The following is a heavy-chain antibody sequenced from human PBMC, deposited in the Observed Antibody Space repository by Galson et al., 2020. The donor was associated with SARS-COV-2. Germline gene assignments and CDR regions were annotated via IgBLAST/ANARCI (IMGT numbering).Heavy chain of an antibody. D-gene: IGHD3-22*01. J-gene: IGHJ4*02. CDR3: ARVTKPIPYVSSVYYCDY. V-gene: IGHV4-31*03. CDR2: IYYSGST. CDR1: GGSISSGGYY. Sequence: SETLSLTCTVSGGSISSGGYYWSWIRQHPGKGLEWIGYIYYSGSTYYNPSLKSRVTISVDTSKNQFSLKLSSVTAADTAVYYCARVTKPIPYVSSVYYCDYGGKETRVTVSS.